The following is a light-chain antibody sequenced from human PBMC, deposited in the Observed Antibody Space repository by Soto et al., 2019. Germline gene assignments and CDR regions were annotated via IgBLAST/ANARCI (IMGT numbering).Light chain of an antibody. Sequence: QSVLTQPPSVSWAPGQRVTISCTGSSSNIGAGYDVHWYQQLPGTAPNLLIYGNSNRPSGVPDRFSGSKSGTSASLAITGLQAEDEADYYCQSYDSSLSGSQVFGTGTKVTVL. CDR1: SSNIGAGYD. J-gene: IGLJ1*01. CDR3: QSYDSSLSGSQV. CDR2: GNS. V-gene: IGLV1-40*01.